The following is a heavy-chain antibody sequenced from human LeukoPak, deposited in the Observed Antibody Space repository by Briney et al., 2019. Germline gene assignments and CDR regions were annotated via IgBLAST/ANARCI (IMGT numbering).Heavy chain of an antibody. V-gene: IGHV3-7*01. Sequence: GGSLRLSCAASGFTFSSYWMSWVRQAPGKGLEWVANIKQDGSEKYYVDSVKGRFTISRDNAKNSLYLQMNSLRAEDTAVYYCARDFRIAADPRSAFDIWGQGTMVTVSS. J-gene: IGHJ3*02. CDR2: IKQDGSEK. D-gene: IGHD6-13*01. CDR3: ARDFRIAADPRSAFDI. CDR1: GFTFSSYW.